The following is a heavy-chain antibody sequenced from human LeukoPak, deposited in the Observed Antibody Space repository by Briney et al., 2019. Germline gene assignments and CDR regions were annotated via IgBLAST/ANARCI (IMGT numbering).Heavy chain of an antibody. J-gene: IGHJ6*03. CDR2: IYSDNT. CDR3: AKPPRIAKSYMDV. CDR1: GFTVSSNS. D-gene: IGHD6-13*01. V-gene: IGHV3-53*01. Sequence: PGGSLRLSCTVSGFTVSSNSMSWVRQAPGKGLEWVSFIYSDNTHYSDSVKGRFTISRDNSKNTLYLQMNSLRAEDTALYYCAKPPRIAKSYMDVWGKGTTVTVSS.